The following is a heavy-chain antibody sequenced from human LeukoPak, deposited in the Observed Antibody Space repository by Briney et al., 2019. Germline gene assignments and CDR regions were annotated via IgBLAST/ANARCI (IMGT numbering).Heavy chain of an antibody. D-gene: IGHD1-26*01. V-gene: IGHV3-13*01. CDR2: IGTAGDT. Sequence: GGSLRLSCAASGFTFSNYAMHWVRQATGKGLEWVSAIGTAGDTFYPGSVKGRFTISRENAKISLYLQMNSLRAEDTAVYYCARQMTRHGNFDYWGQGTLITVSS. J-gene: IGHJ4*02. CDR1: GFTFSNYA. CDR3: ARQMTRHGNFDY.